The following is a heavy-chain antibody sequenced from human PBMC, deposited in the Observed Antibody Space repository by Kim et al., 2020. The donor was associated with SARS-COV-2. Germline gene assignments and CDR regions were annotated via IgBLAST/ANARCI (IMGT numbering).Heavy chain of an antibody. CDR2: IYASGTT. CDR1: GGSINNYY. J-gene: IGHJ4*02. D-gene: IGHD6-19*01. V-gene: IGHV4-4*07. Sequence: SETLSLTCTVSGGSINNYYWSWIRQPAGKGLEWIGRIYASGTTNYNTSLKSRVTMSVDTSKNQFSLNLSSVTAADTAVYYCARGGGYSSGKAKFDYWGQGTLATASS. CDR3: ARGGGYSSGKAKFDY.